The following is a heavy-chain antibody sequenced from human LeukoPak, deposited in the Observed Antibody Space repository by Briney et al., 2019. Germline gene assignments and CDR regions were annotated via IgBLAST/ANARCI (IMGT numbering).Heavy chain of an antibody. CDR3: VQEGPRGLAFDI. CDR1: GVTFSSDV. Sequence: GGSLRLSCEASGVTFSSDVMSWVRQAPGKGPEWVSGISGSGGGTYYADSVKGRFAISRDNSKNTLYLQMNSLRAEDTAVYYCVQEGPRGLAFDIWGRGTKVTVSS. J-gene: IGHJ3*02. V-gene: IGHV3-23*01. CDR2: ISGSGGGT.